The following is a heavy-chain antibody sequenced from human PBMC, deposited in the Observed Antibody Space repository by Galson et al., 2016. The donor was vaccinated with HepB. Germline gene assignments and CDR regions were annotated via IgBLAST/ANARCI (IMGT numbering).Heavy chain of an antibody. CDR2: ISSRSNYI. V-gene: IGHV3-21*01. CDR1: GFTFSSYS. D-gene: IGHD1-26*01. CDR3: ARDGELGGSYYGRDFDI. Sequence: SLRLSCAASGFTFSSYSMNWVSQAPGKGLEWVSSISSRSNYIYYADSVKGRFTISRDNAKNSLYLQMNSLRAEDTALYYCARDGELGGSYYGRDFDIWGQGTMVTVSS. J-gene: IGHJ3*02.